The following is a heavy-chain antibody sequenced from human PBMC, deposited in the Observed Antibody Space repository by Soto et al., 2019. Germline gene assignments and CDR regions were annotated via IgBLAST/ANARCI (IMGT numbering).Heavy chain of an antibody. D-gene: IGHD6-6*01. V-gene: IGHV4-59*01. CDR1: GGSISSYY. CDR3: ARTYSSSSHSPINWFDP. J-gene: IGHJ5*02. Sequence: PSETLSLTCTVSGGSISSYYWSWIRQPPGKGLEWIGYIYYSGSTNYNPSLKSRVTISVDTSKNQFSLKLSSVTAADTAVYYCARTYSSSSHSPINWFDPWGQGTLVTVSS. CDR2: IYYSGST.